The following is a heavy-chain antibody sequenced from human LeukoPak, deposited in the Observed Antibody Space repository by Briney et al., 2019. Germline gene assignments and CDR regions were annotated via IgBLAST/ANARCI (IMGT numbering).Heavy chain of an antibody. CDR2: IYYSGST. CDR1: GGSISSYY. CDR3: ARVHRYYDSSGHKGGDAFDI. Sequence: SETLSLTCTVSGGSISSYYWSWIRQPPGKGLEWIGYIYYSGSTNYNPSLKSRVTISVDTSKNQFSLKLSSVTAADTAVYYCARVHRYYDSSGHKGGDAFDIWGQGTMVTVSS. V-gene: IGHV4-59*01. D-gene: IGHD3-22*01. J-gene: IGHJ3*02.